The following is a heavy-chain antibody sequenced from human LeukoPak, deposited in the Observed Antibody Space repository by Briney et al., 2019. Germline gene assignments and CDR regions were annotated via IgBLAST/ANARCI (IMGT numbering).Heavy chain of an antibody. J-gene: IGHJ4*02. CDR3: ARGEGSGSYMSYFDY. Sequence: SETLSLTCAVYGGSFSGYYWSWIRQPPGKGLEWIGEINHSGSTNYNPSLKSRVTISQDTSKNQFSLKLSSVTAADTAVYYCARGEGSGSYMSYFDYWGQGGLVTVSS. V-gene: IGHV4-34*01. D-gene: IGHD3-10*01. CDR1: GGSFSGYY. CDR2: INHSGST.